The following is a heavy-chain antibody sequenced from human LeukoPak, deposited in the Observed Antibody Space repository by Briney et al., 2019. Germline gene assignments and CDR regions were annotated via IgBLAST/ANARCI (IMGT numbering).Heavy chain of an antibody. CDR1: GFIFSSYW. D-gene: IGHD5-12*01. CDR3: ARYSGYVSYDY. V-gene: IGHV3-7*01. Sequence: GGSLRLSCAASGFIFSSYWMSWVRQAPGKGLEWVANIKQDGSEKYYVDSVKGRFTISRDNAKNSLYLQMNSLRAEDTAVYYCARYSGYVSYDYWGQGTLVTVSS. CDR2: IKQDGSEK. J-gene: IGHJ4*02.